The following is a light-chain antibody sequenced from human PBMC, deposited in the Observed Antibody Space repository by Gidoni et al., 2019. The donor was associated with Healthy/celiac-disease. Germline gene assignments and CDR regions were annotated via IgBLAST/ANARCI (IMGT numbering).Light chain of an antibody. Sequence: SVSVSPGQTASITCSGDKLGDKYACWYQQKPGQSPVLVIHQDSKRPSGIPERFSGSNSGNTATLTISGTQAMDEADYYCQAWDSSVVFGGGTKLTVL. CDR2: QDS. J-gene: IGLJ2*01. CDR3: QAWDSSVV. V-gene: IGLV3-1*01. CDR1: KLGDKY.